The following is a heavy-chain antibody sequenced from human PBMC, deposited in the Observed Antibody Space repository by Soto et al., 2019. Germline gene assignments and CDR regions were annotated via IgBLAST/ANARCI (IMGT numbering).Heavy chain of an antibody. CDR1: GFTFSNAW. Sequence: GGSLRLSCAASGFTFSNAWMSWVRQAPGKGLEWVGRIKSKTDGGTTDYAAPVKGRFTISRDDSKNTLYLQMNSLKTEDIAVDYCTTGGSTSVGELRYFDWLLSYFDYWGQGTLVTVSS. V-gene: IGHV3-15*01. CDR2: IKSKTDGGTT. CDR3: TTGGSTSVGELRYFDWLLSYFDY. J-gene: IGHJ4*02. D-gene: IGHD3-9*01.